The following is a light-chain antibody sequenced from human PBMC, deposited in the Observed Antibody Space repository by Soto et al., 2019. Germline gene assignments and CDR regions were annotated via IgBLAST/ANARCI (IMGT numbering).Light chain of an antibody. CDR2: GAS. CDR3: QQANSFPIT. CDR1: QGISNW. Sequence: DIQMTQSPSSVSASVGDRVTLTCRASQGISNWLAWYQQKPGKAPKLLIYGASSLQSGVPSRFSGSGSGTDFTLTIGSLQPEDFATYYCQQANSFPITFGQGTRLEI. J-gene: IGKJ5*01. V-gene: IGKV1-12*01.